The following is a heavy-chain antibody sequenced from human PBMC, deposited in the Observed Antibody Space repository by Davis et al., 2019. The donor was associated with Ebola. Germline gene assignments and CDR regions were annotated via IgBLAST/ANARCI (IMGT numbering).Heavy chain of an antibody. D-gene: IGHD3-16*02. CDR2: VYYIGIT. J-gene: IGHJ4*02. CDR1: GGSISSYY. CDR3: ARAISHDYVWGSYRTHFDY. V-gene: IGHV4-59*01. Sequence: SETLSLTCTVSGGSISSYYWSWIRQPPGKGLEWIGYVYYIGITNYNPSLKSRVTISVDTSKNQFSLKLSSVTAADTAVYYCARAISHDYVWGSYRTHFDYWGQGTLVTVSS.